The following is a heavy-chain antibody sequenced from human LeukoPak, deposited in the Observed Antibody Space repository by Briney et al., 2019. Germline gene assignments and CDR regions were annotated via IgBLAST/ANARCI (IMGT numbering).Heavy chain of an antibody. V-gene: IGHV3-7*01. J-gene: IGHJ4*02. CDR1: GFTFSSYW. Sequence: PGGSLRLSCAASGFTFSSYWMSWVRQAPGKGLERVANIKQDGSEKYYVDSVKGRFTISRDNAKNSLYLQMNSLRAEDTAVYYCARDRSSSWYQNFDYWGQGTLVTVSS. CDR2: IKQDGSEK. D-gene: IGHD6-13*01. CDR3: ARDRSSSWYQNFDY.